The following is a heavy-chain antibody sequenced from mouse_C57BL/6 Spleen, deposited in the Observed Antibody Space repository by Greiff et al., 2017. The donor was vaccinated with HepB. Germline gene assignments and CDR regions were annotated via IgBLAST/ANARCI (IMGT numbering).Heavy chain of an antibody. CDR2: IDPETGGT. Sequence: QVQLKESGAELVRPGASVTLSCKASGYTFTDYEMHWVKQTPVHGLEWIGAIDPETGGTAYNQKFKGKAILTADKSSSTAYMELRSLTSEDSAVYYCTRETTVVAEAMDYWGQGTSVTVSS. D-gene: IGHD1-1*01. V-gene: IGHV1-15*01. CDR1: GYTFTDYE. CDR3: TRETTVVAEAMDY. J-gene: IGHJ4*01.